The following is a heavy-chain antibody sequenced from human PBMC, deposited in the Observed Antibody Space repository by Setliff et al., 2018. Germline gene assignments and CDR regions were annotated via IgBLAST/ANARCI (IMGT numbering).Heavy chain of an antibody. CDR3: ARDFFYGSGSRAAGGMDV. CDR1: GYTFTACY. Sequence: ASVKVSCKASGYTFTACYMHWVRQAPGQGLEWMGWINPNSGDTNYAQNFQGRITMTRDTSISTAYMELSRLRSDDTAVYHCARDFFYGSGSRAAGGMDVWGQGTTVTVSS. CDR2: INPNSGDT. D-gene: IGHD3-10*01. V-gene: IGHV1-2*02. J-gene: IGHJ6*02.